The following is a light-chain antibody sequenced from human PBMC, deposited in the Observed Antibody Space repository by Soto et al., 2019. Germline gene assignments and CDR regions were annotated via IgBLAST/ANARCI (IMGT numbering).Light chain of an antibody. Sequence: DIQMTQSPSSLSASVVDRVTITCLASQGIRNDLGWYQQKPGKAPKRLIYAASSLQSGVPPRFRGSGSATEFTLTISSLQPEDFATYYCQQYYNYPLNFGGGTKVDI. J-gene: IGKJ4*01. CDR1: QGIRND. CDR3: QQYYNYPLN. V-gene: IGKV1-17*01. CDR2: AAS.